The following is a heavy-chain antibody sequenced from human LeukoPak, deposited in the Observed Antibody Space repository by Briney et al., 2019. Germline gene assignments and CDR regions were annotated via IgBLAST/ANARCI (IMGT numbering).Heavy chain of an antibody. J-gene: IGHJ4*02. V-gene: IGHV4-31*03. CDR2: VYYSGST. CDR3: ARVPSSGYYPLFDY. CDR1: GRSISSGGYY. D-gene: IGHD3-22*01. Sequence: SETLSLTCTVSGRSISSGGYYWSWIRQHPGKGLEWIGYVYYSGSTYYNPSLKSRVTISVDTSKNQFSLKLSSVTAADTAVYYCARVPSSGYYPLFDYWGQGTLVTVSS.